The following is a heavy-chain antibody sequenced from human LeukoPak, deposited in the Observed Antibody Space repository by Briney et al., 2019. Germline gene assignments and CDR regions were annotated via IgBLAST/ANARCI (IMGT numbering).Heavy chain of an antibody. V-gene: IGHV3-74*01. CDR3: ARDAYSSSTSCHLYNWFDP. CDR1: GFTFSSYW. J-gene: IGHJ5*02. CDR2: INSDGSST. D-gene: IGHD2-2*01. Sequence: PGGSLRLSXAASGFTFSSYWMHWVRQAPGKGLVWVSRINSDGSSTSYAGSVKGRFTISRDNAKNTLYLQMNSLRAEDTAVYYCARDAYSSSTSCHLYNWFDPWGQGTLVTVSS.